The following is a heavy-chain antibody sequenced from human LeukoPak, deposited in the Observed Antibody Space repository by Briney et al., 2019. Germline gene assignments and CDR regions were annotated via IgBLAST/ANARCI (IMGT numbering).Heavy chain of an antibody. CDR1: GYTFTDYY. J-gene: IGHJ4*02. V-gene: IGHV1-2*02. Sequence: ASVKVSCKASGYTFTDYYMHWVRQAPGQGLEWMGWINPNSGGTNYAQKFRGRVTMTRDTSISTAYMELSRLRSDDTAVYYCARQTSPTHFDCWGQGTLVTVSS. CDR3: ARQTSPTHFDC. CDR2: INPNSGGT.